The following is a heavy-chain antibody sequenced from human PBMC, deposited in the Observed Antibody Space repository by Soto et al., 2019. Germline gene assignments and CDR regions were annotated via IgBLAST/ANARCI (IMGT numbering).Heavy chain of an antibody. V-gene: IGHV1-18*04. Sequence: QEQLVQSGGEVKKPGASVRVSCKASGYTFTKYGITWVRQATGQGLEWRGWIGVYNGKTNYARKLQGRVIMTADTSASTAYMELRSLRSDDTAVYYCSRARYCTSPSCYNHYYYGMDIWGQGTTVSVSS. CDR2: IGVYNGKT. CDR1: GYTFTKYG. J-gene: IGHJ6*02. D-gene: IGHD2-2*02. CDR3: SRARYCTSPSCYNHYYYGMDI.